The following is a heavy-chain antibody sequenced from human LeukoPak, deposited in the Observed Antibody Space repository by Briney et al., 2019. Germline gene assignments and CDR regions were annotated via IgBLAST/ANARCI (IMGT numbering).Heavy chain of an antibody. CDR2: ISGTADSK. CDR1: RFTFRNYA. Sequence: GGSLRPSCAASRFTFRNYAMSWVRQAPGRGLEWLCIISGTADSKYYADSVKGRLTISRDNPRSTLYLEMNILRAEDTAVYYCAKADATIGGAFDTWGQGTMVIVSS. J-gene: IGHJ3*02. D-gene: IGHD3-16*01. CDR3: AKADATIGGAFDT. V-gene: IGHV3-23*01.